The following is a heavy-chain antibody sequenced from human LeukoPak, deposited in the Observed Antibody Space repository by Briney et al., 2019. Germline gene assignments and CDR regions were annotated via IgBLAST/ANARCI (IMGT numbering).Heavy chain of an antibody. CDR1: GFTFSSYS. D-gene: IGHD3-10*01. Sequence: GGSLRLSCAASGFTFSSYSMNWVRQAPGKGLEWVSYISSSSSIIYYADSVKGRFTISRDNAKNSLYLQMNSLRAEDTAVYYCARDPGVVRGVISPSFDPWGQGTLVTVSS. V-gene: IGHV3-48*04. CDR3: ARDPGVVRGVISPSFDP. CDR2: ISSSSSII. J-gene: IGHJ5*02.